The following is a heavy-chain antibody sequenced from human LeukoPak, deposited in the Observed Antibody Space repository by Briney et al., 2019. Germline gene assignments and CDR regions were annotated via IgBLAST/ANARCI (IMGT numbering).Heavy chain of an antibody. Sequence: SETLSLTCTVSGGSISSYYWSWIRRPPGKGLEWIGYIHYTGSTNYHPSLTSRVSMSVDTSDNQFSLKLTSVTAADTAVYYCARGGPNSSGYTVDAFDIWGLGTMITVSS. CDR3: ARGGPNSSGYTVDAFDI. D-gene: IGHD3-22*01. CDR1: GGSISSYY. V-gene: IGHV4-59*01. J-gene: IGHJ3*02. CDR2: IHYTGST.